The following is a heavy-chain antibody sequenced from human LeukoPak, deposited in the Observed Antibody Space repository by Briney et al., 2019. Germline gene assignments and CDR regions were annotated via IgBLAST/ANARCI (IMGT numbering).Heavy chain of an antibody. D-gene: IGHD3-22*01. CDR3: ARDLYYYDGSGYDRHAFDI. CDR1: GYTFTSYG. CDR2: ISAYNGNT. Sequence: ASVKVSCKASGYTFTSYGISWVRQAPGQGLEWMGWISAYNGNTNYAQKLQGRVTMTRDTSTSTVYMELSSLRSEDTAVYYCARDLYYYDGSGYDRHAFDIWGQGTMVTVSS. V-gene: IGHV1-18*01. J-gene: IGHJ3*02.